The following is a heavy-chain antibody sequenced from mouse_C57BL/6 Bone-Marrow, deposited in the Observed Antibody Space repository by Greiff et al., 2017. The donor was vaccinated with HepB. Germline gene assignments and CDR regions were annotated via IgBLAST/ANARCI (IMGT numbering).Heavy chain of an antibody. CDR2: IYPRSGNT. V-gene: IGHV1-81*01. CDR3: ARGVGGNYVWFAY. J-gene: IGHJ3*01. D-gene: IGHD2-1*01. Sequence: QVQLQQSGAELARPGASVKLSCKASGYTFTSYGISWVKQRTGQGLEWIGEIYPRSGNTYYNEKFKGKATLTADKSSSTAYMELRSLTSEDSAVYLCARGVGGNYVWFAYWGQGTLVTVSA. CDR1: GYTFTSYG.